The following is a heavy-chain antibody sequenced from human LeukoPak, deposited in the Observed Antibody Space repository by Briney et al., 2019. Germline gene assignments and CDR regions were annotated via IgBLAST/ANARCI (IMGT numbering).Heavy chain of an antibody. Sequence: SETLSLTCTISGGSISSSSYYWGWIRQPPGKGLEWMGSIYYSWSTYYNPSLKSRVTISVDTSKNKASLQLSCVTAADTAVYFCARDGAYFDSRGYSLSYWGQGTLVTVSS. J-gene: IGHJ4*02. CDR1: GGSISSSSYY. CDR3: ARDGAYFDSRGYSLSY. CDR2: IYYSWST. D-gene: IGHD3-22*01. V-gene: IGHV4-39*07.